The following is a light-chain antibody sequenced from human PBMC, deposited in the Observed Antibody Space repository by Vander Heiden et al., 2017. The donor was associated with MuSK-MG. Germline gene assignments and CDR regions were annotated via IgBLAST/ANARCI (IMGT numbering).Light chain of an antibody. J-gene: IGKJ2*01. CDR1: QSISSN. V-gene: IGKV3-15*01. Sequence: EIVMTQSPATLSVSPGETVSLPCRASQSISSNLAWYQQKPGQAPRLLIYGASTRATGIPARFSGSGYGTEFTLTMSSRQSDDFAIYYCQLNDKWPPSTFGRGTKLEI. CDR3: QLNDKWPPST. CDR2: GAS.